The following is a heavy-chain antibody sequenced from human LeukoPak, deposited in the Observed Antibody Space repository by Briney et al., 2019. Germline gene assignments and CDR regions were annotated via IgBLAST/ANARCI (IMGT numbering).Heavy chain of an antibody. D-gene: IGHD3-22*01. CDR2: IYYSGST. Sequence: SETLSLTCTVSGGSISSGDYYWSWIRQPPGTGLEWIGYIYYSGSTYYNPSLKSQVTISVDTSKNQFSLKLSSVTAADTAVYYCARDRPNYYDSSGYSHYYYGMDVWGQGTTVTVSS. J-gene: IGHJ6*02. V-gene: IGHV4-30-4*01. CDR3: ARDRPNYYDSSGYSHYYYGMDV. CDR1: GGSISSGDYY.